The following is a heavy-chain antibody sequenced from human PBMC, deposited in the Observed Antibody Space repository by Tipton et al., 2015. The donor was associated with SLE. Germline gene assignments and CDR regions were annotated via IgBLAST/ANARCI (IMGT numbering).Heavy chain of an antibody. V-gene: IGHV3-30*04. CDR2: ISYDGSNK. Sequence: SLRLSCAASGFTFSSYAMHWVRQAPGKGLEWVAVISYDGSNKYYGDSVKGRFTVSRDNSKNTLYLQMNSLRAEDTAVYYCATEGGGFVDVWGKGTTVTVSS. D-gene: IGHD3-16*01. J-gene: IGHJ6*04. CDR1: GFTFSSYA. CDR3: ATEGGGFVDV.